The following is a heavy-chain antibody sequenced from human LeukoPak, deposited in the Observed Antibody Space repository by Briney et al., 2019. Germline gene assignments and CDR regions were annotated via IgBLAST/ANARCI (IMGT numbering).Heavy chain of an antibody. D-gene: IGHD3-16*02. V-gene: IGHV4-59*08. CDR2: IYYSGST. CDR3: ARHSTFGGVIVENWFDP. J-gene: IGHJ5*02. Sequence: SETLSLTCTVSGGSISSYYWSWIRQPPGKGLEWIGYIYYSGSTNYNPSLKSRVAISVDTSKNQFSLKPSSVPAADTAVYYCARHSTFGGVIVENWFDPWGQGTLVTVSS. CDR1: GGSISSYY.